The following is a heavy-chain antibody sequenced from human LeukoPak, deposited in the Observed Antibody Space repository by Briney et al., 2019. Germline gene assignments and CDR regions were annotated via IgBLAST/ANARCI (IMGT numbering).Heavy chain of an antibody. CDR1: GYTFTGYY. Sequence: ASVKVSCKASGYTFTGYYMHWVRQAPGQGLEWMGWISAYNGNTNYAQKLQGRVTMTTDTSTSTAYMELRSLRSDDTAVYYCAXXRTNYDSSRKHYYYYYYMDVWGKGTTVTVSS. CDR3: AXXRTNYDSSRKHYYYYYYMDV. V-gene: IGHV1-18*04. CDR2: ISAYNGNT. D-gene: IGHD3-22*01. J-gene: IGHJ6*03.